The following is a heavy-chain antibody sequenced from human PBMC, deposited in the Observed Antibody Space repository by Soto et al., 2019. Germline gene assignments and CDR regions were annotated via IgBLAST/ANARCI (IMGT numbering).Heavy chain of an antibody. Sequence: SETLSLTCTVSGCSIISGCYSWNWIRQPPGKGLEWIGNIYQSGTTDYHPSLKSRVTISVDSSKNQFSLKLSSVTAADTAMYYCARDHRSGYYFDYWGQG. CDR2: IYQSGTT. CDR1: GCSIISGCYS. D-gene: IGHD3-22*01. CDR3: ARDHRSGYYFDY. J-gene: IGHJ4*02. V-gene: IGHV4-30-2*01.